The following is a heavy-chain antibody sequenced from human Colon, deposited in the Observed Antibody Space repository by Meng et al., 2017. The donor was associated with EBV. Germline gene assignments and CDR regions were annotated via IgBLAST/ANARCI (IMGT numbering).Heavy chain of an antibody. CDR3: LRGSGGSV. Sequence: QVPLRESGPALVKPSETLSLTCAVSGDSITNHNWWAWVRQPPGKGLEWIGEIPHRGSSAYNPSLKGRVSMSIDKSKNQFSLKLTSVTAADTAVYHCLRGSGGSVWGQGTLVTVSS. CDR2: IPHRGSS. CDR1: GDSITNHNW. V-gene: IGHV4-4*02. D-gene: IGHD3-10*01. J-gene: IGHJ1*01.